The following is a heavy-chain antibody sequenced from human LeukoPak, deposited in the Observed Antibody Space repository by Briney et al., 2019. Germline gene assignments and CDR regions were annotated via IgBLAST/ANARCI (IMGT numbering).Heavy chain of an antibody. CDR3: AREGVNYYGSGEARFDP. CDR1: GGTFSSYA. D-gene: IGHD3-10*01. Sequence: SVKVSCKASGGTFSSYAISWVRQAPGQGLEWLGRIIPILGIANYAQKFQGRVTITADKSTSTAYMELSSLRSEDTAVHYCAREGVNYYGSGEARFDPWGQGTLVTVSS. J-gene: IGHJ5*02. CDR2: IIPILGIA. V-gene: IGHV1-69*04.